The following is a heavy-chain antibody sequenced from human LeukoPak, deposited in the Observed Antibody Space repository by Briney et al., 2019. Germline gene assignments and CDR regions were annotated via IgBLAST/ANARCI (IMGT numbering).Heavy chain of an antibody. CDR1: GFTFSSHW. D-gene: IGHD6-6*01. CDR3: ARIGYSSSSFDF. V-gene: IGHV3-7*05. CDR2: IKQDGSVE. Sequence: GGSLRLSCAASGFTFSSHWMSWVRQAPGKGLEWVANIKQDGSVEYYVVSVKGRFTISRDNAKEPLYLQMNSLRAEDTAVYYCARIGYSSSSFDFWGQGTLVTVSS. J-gene: IGHJ4*02.